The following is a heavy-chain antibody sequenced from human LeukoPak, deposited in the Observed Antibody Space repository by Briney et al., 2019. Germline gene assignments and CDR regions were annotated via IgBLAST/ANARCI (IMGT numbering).Heavy chain of an antibody. Sequence: SETLSLTCTVSGGSISSYYWSWIRQPPGKGLEWIGYIYYSGSTNYNPSLKSRVTISVDTSKNQFSLKLSSVTAADTAVYYCARGGVAANYYSYYMDVWGRGTTVTVSS. CDR1: GGSISSYY. D-gene: IGHD2-15*01. V-gene: IGHV4-59*01. J-gene: IGHJ6*03. CDR2: IYYSGST. CDR3: ARGGVAANYYSYYMDV.